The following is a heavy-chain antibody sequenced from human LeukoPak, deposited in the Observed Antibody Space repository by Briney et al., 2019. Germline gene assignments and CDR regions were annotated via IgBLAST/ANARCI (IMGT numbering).Heavy chain of an antibody. J-gene: IGHJ3*02. CDR3: ASGFMGYDRSGYYDDAFDI. Sequence: GGSLRLSCAASGFTFSSYGMHWVRQAPGQGLEWMGWINPSSGGTNYAQKFQGRVAMTRDTSISTAYMELNRLRSDDTAVYYCASGFMGYDRSGYYDDAFDIWGHGTMVTVSS. D-gene: IGHD3-22*01. CDR1: GFTFSSYG. V-gene: IGHV1-2*02. CDR2: INPSSGGT.